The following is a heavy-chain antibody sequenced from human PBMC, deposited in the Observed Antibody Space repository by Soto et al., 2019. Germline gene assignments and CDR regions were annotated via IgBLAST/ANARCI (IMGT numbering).Heavy chain of an antibody. CDR2: IYPGDSDT. J-gene: IGHJ6*02. Sequence: GESLKISFQGSGYSFANYWIAWVRQMPGKGLEWVGVIYPGDSDTRYSPSFRGQVTISADKSISHVYLQWSSLKASDTAMYYCARNRLRHYYYGMDVWGQGNTVRVYS. D-gene: IGHD5-12*01. CDR1: GYSFANYW. CDR3: ARNRLRHYYYGMDV. V-gene: IGHV5-51*01.